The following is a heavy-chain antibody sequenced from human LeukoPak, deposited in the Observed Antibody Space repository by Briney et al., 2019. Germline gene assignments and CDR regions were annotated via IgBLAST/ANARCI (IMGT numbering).Heavy chain of an antibody. CDR2: INHSGTT. J-gene: IGHJ4*02. D-gene: IGHD3/OR15-3a*01. CDR1: GGSFSGYY. V-gene: IGHV4-34*01. Sequence: SETLSLTCVVDGGSFSGYYWSWIRQPPGKGLEWIGEINHSGTTNYNPSLKSRVTISVDTSKNQFSLKLTSVTAADTAVYYCARGGLANYFDYWGQGTLVPVSS. CDR3: ARGGLANYFDY.